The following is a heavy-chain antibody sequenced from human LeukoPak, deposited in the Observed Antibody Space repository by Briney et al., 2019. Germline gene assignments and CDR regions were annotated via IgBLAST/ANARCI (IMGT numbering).Heavy chain of an antibody. CDR2: IYTSGST. CDR3: ARGPLDCSSTSCYNRFDP. J-gene: IGHJ5*02. D-gene: IGHD2-2*01. CDR1: GGSISSYC. V-gene: IGHV4-4*07. Sequence: SETLSLTCTVSGGSISSYCWSWIRQPAGKGLVWIGRIYTSGSTNYNPSLKSRVTMSVDTSKNQFSLKLSSVTAADTAVYYCARGPLDCSSTSCYNRFDPWGQGTLVTVSS.